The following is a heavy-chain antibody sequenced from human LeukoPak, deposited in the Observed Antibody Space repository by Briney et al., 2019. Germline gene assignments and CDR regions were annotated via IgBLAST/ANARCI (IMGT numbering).Heavy chain of an antibody. Sequence: GGSLRLSCAASGFTFNTYTIHWVRQAPGKGLEWVAIISSDGSNKYYADSVKGRFTISRDNSKNTLYLQMNSLRAEDTAVYYCAKVAGYCSSTSCPGGWFDPWGQGTLVTVSS. J-gene: IGHJ5*02. CDR3: AKVAGYCSSTSCPGGWFDP. V-gene: IGHV3-30*04. CDR2: ISSDGSNK. CDR1: GFTFNTYT. D-gene: IGHD2-2*01.